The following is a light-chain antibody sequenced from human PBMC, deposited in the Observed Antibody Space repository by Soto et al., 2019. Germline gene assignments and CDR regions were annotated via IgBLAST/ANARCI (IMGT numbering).Light chain of an antibody. V-gene: IGKV1-5*01. Sequence: DIHMTHSPSTLSASVWYRVTITCRASRSISDWLAWYQQKPGKAPELLIFDASNLKSGVSSRFSGSGSGTEFTLTISRLQPDDVATYYCLQYSSHSWTFGQGTKVDIK. CDR1: RSISDW. CDR2: DAS. J-gene: IGKJ1*01. CDR3: LQYSSHSWT.